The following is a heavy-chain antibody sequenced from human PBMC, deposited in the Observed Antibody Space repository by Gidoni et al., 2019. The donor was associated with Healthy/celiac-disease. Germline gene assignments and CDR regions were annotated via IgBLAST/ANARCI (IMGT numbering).Heavy chain of an antibody. CDR3: AKARRGGMTTEDYYGMDV. CDR1: GFSFSSYA. V-gene: IGHV3-23*01. Sequence: EVQLLESGGALVQPGGSLRSSCAASGFSFSSYAMSWVRQAPGKRLEWVSAISGSGGSTYYADSVKGRFNISRDNSKNTLYLKMNSLRAEDTAVYYCAKARRGGMTTEDYYGMDVWGQGTTVTVSS. J-gene: IGHJ6*02. D-gene: IGHD4-17*01. CDR2: ISGSGGST.